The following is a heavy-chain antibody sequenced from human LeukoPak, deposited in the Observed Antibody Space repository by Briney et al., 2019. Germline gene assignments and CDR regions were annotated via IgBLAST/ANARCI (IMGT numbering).Heavy chain of an antibody. CDR1: GGFFSGYY. J-gene: IGHJ5*02. V-gene: IGHV4-34*01. CDR2: INHSEST. D-gene: IGHD2-15*01. CDR3: ARGLGCSGGSCYMGTPVQKANWFDP. Sequence: SETVSLTCAVYGGFFSGYYWIWIRQPPGKGLVLIGEINHSESTNHNPSLKSRVSISVDTSKNQFSLKLSSVTAATTAVYYCARGLGCSGGSCYMGTPVQKANWFDPWGQGTLVTVSS.